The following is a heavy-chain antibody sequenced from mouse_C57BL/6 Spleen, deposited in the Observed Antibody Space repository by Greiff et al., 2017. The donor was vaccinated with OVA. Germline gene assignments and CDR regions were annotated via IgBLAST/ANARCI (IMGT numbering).Heavy chain of an antibody. CDR2: ISYDGSN. V-gene: IGHV3-6*01. J-gene: IGHJ4*01. Sequence: EVQLQESGPGLVKPSQSLSLTCSVTGYSITSGYYWNWIRQFPGNKLEWMGYISYDGSNNYNPSLKNRISITRDTSKNQFFLKLNSVTTEDTATYYCARDEAYDYDGGYAMDYWGQGTSVTVSA. CDR1: GYSITSGYY. D-gene: IGHD2-4*01. CDR3: ARDEAYDYDGGYAMDY.